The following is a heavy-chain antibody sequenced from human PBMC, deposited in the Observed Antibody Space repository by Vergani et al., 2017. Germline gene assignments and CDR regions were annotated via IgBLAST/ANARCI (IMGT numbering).Heavy chain of an antibody. D-gene: IGHD1-1*01. CDR3: ARESGRTTEDLVGYYYGMDV. J-gene: IGHJ6*02. Sequence: QVQLVQSGAEVKKPGASVKVSCKASGYTFTGYYMHWVRQAPGQGLEWMGWINPNRGGTNYAQKFQGRVTMTRDTSISTAYMELSRLRSDDTAVYYCARESGRTTEDLVGYYYGMDVWGQGTTVTVSS. V-gene: IGHV1-2*02. CDR1: GYTFTGYY. CDR2: INPNRGGT.